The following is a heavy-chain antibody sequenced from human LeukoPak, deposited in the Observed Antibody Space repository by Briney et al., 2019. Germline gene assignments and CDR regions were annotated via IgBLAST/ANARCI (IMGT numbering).Heavy chain of an antibody. J-gene: IGHJ3*02. CDR2: INPSGGST. CDR3: ARVPRGDCSGGSCYLGAFDI. D-gene: IGHD2-15*01. V-gene: IGHV1-46*01. Sequence: ASVKVSCKASGYTFTSYYMHWVRQAPGQGLEWMGIINPSGGSTSYAQKFQGRVTMTRDMSTSTVYMELSSLRSEDTAVYYCARVPRGDCSGGSCYLGAFDIWGQGTMVTVSS. CDR1: GYTFTSYY.